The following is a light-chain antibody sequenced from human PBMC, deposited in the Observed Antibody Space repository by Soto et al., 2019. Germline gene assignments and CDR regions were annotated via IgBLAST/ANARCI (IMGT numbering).Light chain of an antibody. Sequence: AIRMTQSPSSLSASTVERVTITCRASQGISSYLAWYQQKPGKAPKLLIYAASTLQSGVPSRFSGSGSGTDFTLTTSCLQSEDFATYYCQQYYSYPPITFGQGTRLDIK. CDR1: QGISSY. CDR3: QQYYSYPPIT. CDR2: AAS. J-gene: IGKJ5*01. V-gene: IGKV1-8*01.